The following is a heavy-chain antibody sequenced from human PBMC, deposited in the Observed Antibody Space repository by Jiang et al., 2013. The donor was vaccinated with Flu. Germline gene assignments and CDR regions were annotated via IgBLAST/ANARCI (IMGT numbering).Heavy chain of an antibody. CDR3: ARDPRRTSYYFDL. D-gene: IGHD6-6*01. Sequence: GLVQPGGSLRLSCAASGFNFSKFAVNWVRQAPGKGLEWVSVIKGSGTGIYYADSVRGRFTISRDNSKNALYLQMNSLRAEDTAIYYCARDPRRTSYYFDLWGQGTLVTVSS. CDR2: IKGSGTGI. CDR1: GFNFSKFA. V-gene: IGHV3-23*01. J-gene: IGHJ4*02.